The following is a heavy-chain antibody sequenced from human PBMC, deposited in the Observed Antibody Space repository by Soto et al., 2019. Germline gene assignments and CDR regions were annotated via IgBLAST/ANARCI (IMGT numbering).Heavy chain of an antibody. J-gene: IGHJ4*02. V-gene: IGHV6-1*01. Sequence: KQSQTLSLTCAISGDSVSSNSAAWNWIRQSPSRGLEWLGRTYYRSKWYNDYAVSVKSRITINPDTSKNQFSLQLNSVTPEDTAVYYGARDGGGFAKARPVFDYWGQGTLVTVSS. CDR1: GDSVSSNSAA. CDR2: TYYRSKWYN. CDR3: ARDGGGFAKARPVFDY. D-gene: IGHD6-6*01.